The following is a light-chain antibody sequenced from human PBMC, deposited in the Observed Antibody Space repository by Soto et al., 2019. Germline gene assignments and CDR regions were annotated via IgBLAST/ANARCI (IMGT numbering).Light chain of an antibody. CDR2: GAS. Sequence: KVMTQSPATLSVSPRERATLSCRASQSVSSNLAWYQQKPGQAPRLLIYGASTRATGIPARFSGSGSGTDFTLTITRLEPEDSAVYHCQQYGSSPTTFGQGTKVDIK. J-gene: IGKJ1*01. V-gene: IGKV3-15*01. CDR1: QSVSSN. CDR3: QQYGSSPTT.